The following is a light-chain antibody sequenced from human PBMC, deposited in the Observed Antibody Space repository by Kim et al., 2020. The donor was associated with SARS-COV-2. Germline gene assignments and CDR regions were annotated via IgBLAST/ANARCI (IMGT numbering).Light chain of an antibody. CDR1: NMGSKS. V-gene: IGLV3-21*01. Sequence: PGKTASITCGGKNMGSKSVHWYQHKPGQAPVLVIYYDNDRPSGIPERFSGSNSGNTATLTISRVEAGDEADYYCQVWESTTDQRVFGGGTQLTVL. CDR3: QVWESTTDQRV. J-gene: IGLJ3*02. CDR2: YDN.